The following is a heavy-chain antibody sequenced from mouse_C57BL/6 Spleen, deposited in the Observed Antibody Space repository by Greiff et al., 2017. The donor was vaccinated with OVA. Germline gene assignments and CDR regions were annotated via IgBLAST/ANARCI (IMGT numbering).Heavy chain of an antibody. CDR1: GFTFSDYG. CDR3: ARGPYLFPRAMDY. V-gene: IGHV5-17*01. Sequence: EVQVVESGGGLVKPGGSLKLSCAASGFTFSDYGMHWVRQAPEKGLEWVAYISSGSSTIYYADTVKGRFTISRDNAKNTLFLQMTSLRSEDTAMYYYARGPYLFPRAMDYWGQGTSVTVSS. J-gene: IGHJ4*01. D-gene: IGHD1-1*01. CDR2: ISSGSSTI.